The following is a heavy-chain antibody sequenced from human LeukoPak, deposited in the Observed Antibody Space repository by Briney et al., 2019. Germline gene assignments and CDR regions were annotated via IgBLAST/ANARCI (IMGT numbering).Heavy chain of an antibody. J-gene: IGHJ4*02. D-gene: IGHD2-2*01. V-gene: IGHV3-23*01. CDR1: GFPFSIYG. CDR3: AKHRICSSTSCYADY. Sequence: GGSLRLSCAGSGFPFSIYGMNWVRQAPGKGLEWVSGISPGGGPTYYADSVKGRFTISRDDSKSTLYLQMNNLRAVDTAVYYCAKHRICSSTSCYADYWGQGTLVTVSS. CDR2: ISPGGGPT.